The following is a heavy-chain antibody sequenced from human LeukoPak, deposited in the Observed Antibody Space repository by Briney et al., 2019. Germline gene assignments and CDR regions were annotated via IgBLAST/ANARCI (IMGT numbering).Heavy chain of an antibody. CDR1: GGSISSSSYY. J-gene: IGHJ6*03. Sequence: SETLSLTCTVSGGSISSSSYYWGWIRQPPGKGLEWIGEINHSGSTNYNPSLKSRVTISVDTSKNHFSLKLSSVTAADTAVYYCARLPGGGSGSYYYYYYYMDVWGKGATVTISS. CDR3: ARLPGGGSGSYYYYYYYMDV. V-gene: IGHV4-39*02. CDR2: INHSGST. D-gene: IGHD3-10*01.